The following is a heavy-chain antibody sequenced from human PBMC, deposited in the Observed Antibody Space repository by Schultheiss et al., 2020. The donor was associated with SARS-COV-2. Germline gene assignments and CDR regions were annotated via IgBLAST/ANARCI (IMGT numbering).Heavy chain of an antibody. CDR1: GFTFSSYS. CDR3: ARASSSSPYYYYYGMDV. D-gene: IGHD6-6*01. Sequence: GGSLRLSCAASGFTFSSYSMNWVRQAPGKGLEWVAVISYDGSNKYYADSVKGRFTISRENAKNSLYLQMNSLRAEDTAVYYCARASSSSPYYYYYGMDVWGQGTTVTVSS. CDR2: ISYDGSNK. V-gene: IGHV3-30*03. J-gene: IGHJ6*02.